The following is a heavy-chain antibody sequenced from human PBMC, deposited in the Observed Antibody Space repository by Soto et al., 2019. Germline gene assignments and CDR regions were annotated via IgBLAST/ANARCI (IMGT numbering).Heavy chain of an antibody. V-gene: IGHV5-51*01. CDR1: GYTFSGYW. J-gene: IGHJ4*02. CDR3: ARPLSSGWAGADY. CDR2: IYPGDSDT. D-gene: IGHD6-19*01. Sequence: GESLKISCKGSGYTFSGYWIGWVRQMPGKGLEWMGIIYPGDSDTRYSPSFQGQVTMSVDKSINTAYLQWSSLKPSDTATYYCARPLSSGWAGADYWGQATLVTVSS.